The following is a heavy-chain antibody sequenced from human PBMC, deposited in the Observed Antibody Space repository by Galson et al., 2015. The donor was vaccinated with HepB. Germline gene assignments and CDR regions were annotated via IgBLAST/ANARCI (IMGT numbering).Heavy chain of an antibody. D-gene: IGHD2-15*01. V-gene: IGHV3-23*01. CDR3: AKATSGTCSGANCYYFDF. CDR1: GFTFSSYA. CDR2: FSGPVATT. J-gene: IGHJ4*02. Sequence: SLRLSCAASGFTFSSYAMSWVRQTPEKGLDWVSTFSGPVATTYHAASVKGRFTISRDNSKNTPSLQMNGLRADDTAVYYCAKATSGTCSGANCYYFDFWGQGALVTVSS.